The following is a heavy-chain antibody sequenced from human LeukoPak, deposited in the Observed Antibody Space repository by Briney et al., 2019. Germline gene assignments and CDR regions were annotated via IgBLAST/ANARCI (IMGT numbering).Heavy chain of an antibody. V-gene: IGHV4-34*01. CDR2: INHSGST. J-gene: IGHJ6*03. CDR1: GGSFSGYY. Sequence: SETLSLTCAVYGGSFSGYYWSWIRQPPGKGLEWIGEINHSGSTNYNPSLKSRVTISVDTSKNQFSLKLSSVTAADTAVYYCARCPKCSSTSCYRQGGKAYYHYYMDVWGKGTTVTVSS. CDR3: ARCPKCSSTSCYRQGGKAYYHYYMDV. D-gene: IGHD2-2*01.